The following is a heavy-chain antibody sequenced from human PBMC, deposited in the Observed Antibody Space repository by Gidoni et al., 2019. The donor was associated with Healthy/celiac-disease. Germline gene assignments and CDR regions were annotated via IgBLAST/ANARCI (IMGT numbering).Heavy chain of an antibody. J-gene: IGHJ4*02. CDR3: AKDQGSSSFDY. Sequence: QVQLVESGGGVVQPGRSLRLSCAASGFTFNDYGMHWVRQAPGKGLEWVAVISYDGNNKYYADSVKGRFTISRDNLKNTLYLQMNSLRAEDTAVYYCAKDQGSSSFDYWGQGTLVTVSS. CDR1: GFTFNDYG. V-gene: IGHV3-30*18. CDR2: ISYDGNNK. D-gene: IGHD6-6*01.